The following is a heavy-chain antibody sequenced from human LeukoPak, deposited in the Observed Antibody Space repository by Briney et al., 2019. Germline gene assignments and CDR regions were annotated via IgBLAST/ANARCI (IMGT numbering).Heavy chain of an antibody. Sequence: PGGSLRLSCAASGFTFSSYAMSWVRQAPGKGLEWVSAISDSDGNTYYADSVKGRFTISRDNSKNTLYLQMNSLRAEDTAVYYCASALRIYYYFGYWGQGTLVTVSS. V-gene: IGHV3-23*01. J-gene: IGHJ4*02. CDR2: ISDSDGNT. D-gene: IGHD1-26*01. CDR1: GFTFSSYA. CDR3: ASALRIYYYFGY.